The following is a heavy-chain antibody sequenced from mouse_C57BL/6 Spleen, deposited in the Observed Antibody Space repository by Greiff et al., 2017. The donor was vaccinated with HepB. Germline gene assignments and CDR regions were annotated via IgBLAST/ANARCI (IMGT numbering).Heavy chain of an antibody. J-gene: IGHJ4*01. V-gene: IGHV5-17*01. D-gene: IGHD2-5*01. CDR3: ARRAYYSNCEAMDY. Sequence: DVHLVESGGGLVKPGGSLKLSCAASGFTFSDYGMHWVRQAPEKGLEWVAYISSGSSTIYYADTVKGRFTISRDTAKNTLFLQMTSLRSEDTAMYYCARRAYYSNCEAMDYWGQGTSVTVSS. CDR2: ISSGSSTI. CDR1: GFTFSDYG.